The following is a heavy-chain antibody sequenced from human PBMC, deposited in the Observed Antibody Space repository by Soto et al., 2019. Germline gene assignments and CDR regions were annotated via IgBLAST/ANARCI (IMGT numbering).Heavy chain of an antibody. Sequence: PSETLSLTCAASGGTFSGYYWSWIRQPPGKGLEWIGEINHSGSSNYNPSLKIRVTISVTTSNTPFCLKLSCVTAADTAVYDCARVGYFYDSSGYLVYWGQGTLVTVSS. CDR3: ARVGYFYDSSGYLVY. D-gene: IGHD3-22*01. J-gene: IGHJ4*02. CDR1: GGTFSGYY. V-gene: IGHV4-34*01. CDR2: INHSGSS.